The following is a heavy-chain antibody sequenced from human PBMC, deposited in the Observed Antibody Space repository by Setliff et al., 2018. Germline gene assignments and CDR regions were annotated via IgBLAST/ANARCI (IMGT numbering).Heavy chain of an antibody. Sequence: ASVKVSCKPSGYTFTSYAISWVRQAPVQGLEWMGWISAYNDNTNYAQKFQGRVTMTTDTSTSTAYMELTSLRSEDTAVYYCARASPHHPDDSSGYYYGDYWGQVTLGTSPQ. CDR3: ARASPHHPDDSSGYYYGDY. V-gene: IGHV1-18*01. CDR1: GYTFTSYA. D-gene: IGHD3-22*01. CDR2: ISAYNDNT. J-gene: IGHJ4*02.